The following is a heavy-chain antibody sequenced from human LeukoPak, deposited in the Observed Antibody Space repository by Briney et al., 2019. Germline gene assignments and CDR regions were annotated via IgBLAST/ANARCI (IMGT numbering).Heavy chain of an antibody. V-gene: IGHV3-23*01. CDR1: GFTFSSYA. J-gene: IGHJ4*02. D-gene: IGHD5-12*01. CDR2: ISGSGGST. Sequence: GGSLRLSCAASGFTFSSYAMSWVRQAPGKGLDWVSAISGSGGSTYYADSVKGRFTISRDNSKTTLYLQMNSLRAEDTAVYYCAKILGLDSGYEDVDYWGQGTLVTVSS. CDR3: AKILGLDSGYEDVDY.